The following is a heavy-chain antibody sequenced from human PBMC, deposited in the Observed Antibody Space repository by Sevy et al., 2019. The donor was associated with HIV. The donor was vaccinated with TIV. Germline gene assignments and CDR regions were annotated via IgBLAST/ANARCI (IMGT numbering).Heavy chain of an antibody. J-gene: IGHJ4*02. V-gene: IGHV3-21*04. D-gene: IGHD3-3*01. CDR3: ARDFTIFGVVSGIDY. CDR1: GFNFRTYS. CDR2: ISDDSRYI. Sequence: GGSLRLSCAASGFNFRTYSMNWVRQAPGKGLEWLSSISDDSRYIYYSDSVKGRFTISRANAKNLLFLQMNNLRVEDTAIYYGARDFTIFGVVSGIDYWGQRNLVTVSS.